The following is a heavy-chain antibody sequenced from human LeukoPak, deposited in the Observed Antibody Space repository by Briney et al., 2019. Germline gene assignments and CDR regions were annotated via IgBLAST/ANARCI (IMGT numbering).Heavy chain of an antibody. J-gene: IGHJ5*02. D-gene: IGHD4-17*01. CDR2: INAIGSST. CDR1: TGFTFRNNA. CDR3: ATHYGDYVNWFDP. V-gene: IGHV3-23*01. Sequence: GGSLRLSCAASTGFTFRNNAMSWVRQAPGQGLEWVSSINAIGSSTWYADSVKGRFTIYRDNSKNTLSLQMNSVRAEDTALYYCATHYGDYVNWFDPWGQGTLVTVSS.